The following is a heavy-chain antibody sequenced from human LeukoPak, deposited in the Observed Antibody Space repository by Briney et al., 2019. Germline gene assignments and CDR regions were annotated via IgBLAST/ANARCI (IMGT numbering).Heavy chain of an antibody. J-gene: IGHJ4*02. CDR1: GFTFSSYW. D-gene: IGHD1-26*01. CDR3: ARGYLFDY. Sequence: PGGSLRLSCAPSGFTFSSYWMSWVRQAPGKGLEWVANIKQDGSEKYYVDSVKGRFTISRDNAKNSLYLQMNSLRAEDTAVYYCARGYLFDYWGQGTLVTVSS. V-gene: IGHV3-7*01. CDR2: IKQDGSEK.